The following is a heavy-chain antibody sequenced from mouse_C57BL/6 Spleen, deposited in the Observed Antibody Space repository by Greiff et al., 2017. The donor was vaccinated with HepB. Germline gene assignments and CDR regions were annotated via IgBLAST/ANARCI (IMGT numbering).Heavy chain of an antibody. CDR3: ARNDYDVSYYAMDY. V-gene: IGHV1-39*01. J-gene: IGHJ4*01. CDR1: GYSFTDYN. Sequence: LQESGPELVKPGASVKISCKASGYSFTDYNMNWVKQSNGKSLEWIGVINPNYGTTSYNQKFKGKATLTVDQSSSTAYMQLNSLTSEDSAVYYCARNDYDVSYYAMDYWGQGTSVTVSS. D-gene: IGHD2-4*01. CDR2: INPNYGTT.